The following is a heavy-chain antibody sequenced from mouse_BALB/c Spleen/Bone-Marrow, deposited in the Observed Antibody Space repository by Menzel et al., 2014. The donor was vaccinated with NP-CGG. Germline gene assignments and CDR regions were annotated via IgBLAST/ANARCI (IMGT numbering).Heavy chain of an antibody. CDR1: GYSFTGYT. Sequence: EVQVVESGPELVKPGATMKISCKASGYSFTGYTMNWVKQSHGKNLEWIGLINPYNGGTSYNQKFKGKATLTVDKSSSTAYMELLSLTSEDSAVYCCARGDYYGYAMDYWGQGTSVTVPS. D-gene: IGHD1-1*01. CDR2: INPYNGGT. J-gene: IGHJ4*01. CDR3: ARGDYYGYAMDY. V-gene: IGHV1-18*01.